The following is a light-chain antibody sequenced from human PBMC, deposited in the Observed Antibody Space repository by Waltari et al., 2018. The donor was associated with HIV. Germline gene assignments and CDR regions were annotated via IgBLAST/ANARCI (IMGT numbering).Light chain of an antibody. CDR1: QSVLYSSNNKNY. J-gene: IGKJ2*01. CDR2: WAS. V-gene: IGKV4-1*01. Sequence: DIVMTQSPDSLAVSLGERATINCKSSQSVLYSSNNKNYLAWYQQKPGQPPNLIIYWASTRESGVPDRFSGSGSGTNFTLTISSLQAEDVAVYFCQQYYTTPPYTFGQGTKLEI. CDR3: QQYYTTPPYT.